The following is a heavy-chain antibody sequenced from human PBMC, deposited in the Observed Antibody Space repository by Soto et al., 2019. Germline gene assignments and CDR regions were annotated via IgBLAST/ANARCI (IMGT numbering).Heavy chain of an antibody. D-gene: IGHD3-3*01. CDR3: AFSRGYRYDFWSGYYSGWFDP. CDR2: IYYSGST. Sequence: SETLSLTCTVSGGSISSGGYYWSWIRQHPGKGLEWIGYIYYSGSTYYNPSLKSRVTISVDTSKNQFSLKLSSVTAADTAVYYCAFSRGYRYDFWSGYYSGWFDPWGQGTLVTV. CDR1: GGSISSGGYY. V-gene: IGHV4-31*03. J-gene: IGHJ5*02.